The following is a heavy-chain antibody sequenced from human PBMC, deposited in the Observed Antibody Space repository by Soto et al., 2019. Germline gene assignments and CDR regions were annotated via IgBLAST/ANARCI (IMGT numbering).Heavy chain of an antibody. D-gene: IGHD6-6*01. J-gene: IGHJ6*02. CDR2: ISYDGSNK. V-gene: IGHV3-30*18. CDR1: GWTFSHYR. CDR3: AKDLRSSSPYYYDGMDV. Sequence: GGVRIRYWCGSGWTFSHYRKHWVRQAPGKGLEWVAVISYDGSNKYYADSMKGRFTISRDNSKNTLYLQMNSLRAEDTAVYYCAKDLRSSSPYYYDGMDVWGQGTTVTVSS.